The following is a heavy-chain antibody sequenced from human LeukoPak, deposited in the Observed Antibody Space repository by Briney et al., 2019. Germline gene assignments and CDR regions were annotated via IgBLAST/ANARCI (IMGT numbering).Heavy chain of an antibody. D-gene: IGHD3-10*01. CDR2: INHSGST. CDR3: ARLEGSRDY. CDR1: GGSFSGYY. J-gene: IGHJ4*02. V-gene: IGHV4-34*01. Sequence: SSETLSLTCAVYGGSFSGYYWSWIGQPPGKGLEWIGEINHSGSTNYNPSLKSRVTISVDTSKNQFSLKLSSVTAADTAVYYCARLEGSRDYWGQGTLVTVSS.